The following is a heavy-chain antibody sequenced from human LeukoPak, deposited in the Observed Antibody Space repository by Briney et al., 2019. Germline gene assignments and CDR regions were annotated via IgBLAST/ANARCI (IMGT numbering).Heavy chain of an antibody. CDR2: ISSGSNSV. CDR3: ARLGDMVRGVISASGFDY. V-gene: IGHV3-48*01. J-gene: IGHJ4*02. D-gene: IGHD3-10*01. Sequence: GGSLRLSCAASGFTFSSYNMNWVRQAPGKGLEWISYISSGSNSVYYADSVKGRFTISRENAKNSLYLQMNSLRAGDTAVYYCARLGDMVRGVISASGFDYWGQGTLVTVSS. CDR1: GFTFSSYN.